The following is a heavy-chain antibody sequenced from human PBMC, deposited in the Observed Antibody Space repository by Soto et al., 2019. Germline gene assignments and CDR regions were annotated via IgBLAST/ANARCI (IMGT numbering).Heavy chain of an antibody. J-gene: IGHJ4*02. V-gene: IGHV5-51*01. CDR1: GYSFTSYR. CDR3: ARSSIAAREGSYFDY. CDR2: IYPGDSDT. Sequence: PGESLKISCKGSGYSFTSYRIGWVRQMPGKGLEWMGIIYPGDSDTRYSPSFQGQVTISADKSISTAYLQWSSLKASDTAMYYCARSSIAAREGSYFDYWGQGTLVTVSS. D-gene: IGHD6-6*01.